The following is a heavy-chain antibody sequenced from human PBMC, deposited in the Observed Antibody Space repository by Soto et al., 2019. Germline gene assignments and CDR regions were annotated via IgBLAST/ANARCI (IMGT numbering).Heavy chain of an antibody. V-gene: IGHV3-33*01. D-gene: IGHD6-13*01. CDR2: IWYDGSNK. CDR3: ERNSVPTAAANWCDS. CDR1: GFTFSYYG. J-gene: IGHJ5*01. Sequence: ESGGGVVQPGRSLRLSCAASGFTFSYYGMHWVRKTPGKALEWVAVIWYDGSNKYYVDSVKGRVTVSRDNSKNTLYLEMSSLRADDTGFYYWERNSVPTAAANWCDSWGQGTQVTVSS.